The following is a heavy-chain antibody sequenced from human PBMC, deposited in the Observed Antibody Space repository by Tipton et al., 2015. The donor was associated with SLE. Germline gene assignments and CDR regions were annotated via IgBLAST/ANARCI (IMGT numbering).Heavy chain of an antibody. J-gene: IGHJ4*02. D-gene: IGHD6-13*01. CDR3: ARGEVLIFSSSWYAYYFDY. Sequence: TLSLTCTVSGGSISSSSYYWSWIRQPPGKGLEWIGEINHSGSTNYNPSLKSRVTISVDTSKNQFSLKLSSVTAADTAVYYCARGEVLIFSSSWYAYYFDYWGQGTLVTVSS. CDR1: GGSISSSSYY. V-gene: IGHV4-39*07. CDR2: INHSGST.